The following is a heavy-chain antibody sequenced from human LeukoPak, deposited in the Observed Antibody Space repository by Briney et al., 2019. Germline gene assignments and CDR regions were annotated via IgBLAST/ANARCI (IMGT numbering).Heavy chain of an antibody. CDR2: MSSDGSKI. CDR3: AKDQSLTGTTVH. V-gene: IGHV3-30*18. Sequence: PGGSLRLSCAASGVTLSTYGIHWVRQAPGKGLEWVAVMSSDGSKIYFVDSVKGRFTISRDNSKNTLYLQMNSLRAEDTAVYYCAKDQSLTGTTVHWGQGTLVTVSS. J-gene: IGHJ4*02. D-gene: IGHD1-20*01. CDR1: GVTLSTYG.